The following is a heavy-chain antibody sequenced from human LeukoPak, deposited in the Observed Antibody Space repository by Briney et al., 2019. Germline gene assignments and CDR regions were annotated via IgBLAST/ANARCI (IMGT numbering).Heavy chain of an antibody. J-gene: IGHJ4*02. CDR2: IKQDGSEK. Sequence: GGSLRLSCAASGFTFSSYRMSWVCQAPGKGLEWVANIKQDGSEKYYVDSVKGRFTISRDNAKNSLYLQMNSLRAEDTAVYYCARDKGSGRPFWDYWGQGTLVTVSS. V-gene: IGHV3-7*01. D-gene: IGHD2-15*01. CDR3: ARDKGSGRPFWDY. CDR1: GFTFSSYR.